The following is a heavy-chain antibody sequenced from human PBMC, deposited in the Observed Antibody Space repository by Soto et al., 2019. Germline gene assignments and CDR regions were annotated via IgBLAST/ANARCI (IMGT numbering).Heavy chain of an antibody. D-gene: IGHD2-21*02. CDR1: GGSIRGYS. V-gene: IGHV4-59*08. J-gene: IGHJ5*02. CDR3: ATLPPLIGVVTTEMPT. Sequence: SETLPVTCTVSGGSIRGYSWSWIRQPPGKGLEWIGYVYYSGGTNYSPSFKDRVTISVDKTENQFSLEVNSVTAADTAVYYCATLPPLIGVVTTEMPTWGQGTLVTVSS. CDR2: VYYSGGT.